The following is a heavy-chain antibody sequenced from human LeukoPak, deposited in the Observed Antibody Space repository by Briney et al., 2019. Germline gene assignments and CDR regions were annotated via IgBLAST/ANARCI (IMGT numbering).Heavy chain of an antibody. CDR2: INHSGST. Sequence: SETLSLTCAVYGGSFSSYYWSWIRQPPGKGLEWIGEINHSGSTKYNPSLKSRVTISVDTSKNQFSLKLSSVTAADTAVYYRAVNYFDSSGHYYHDYWGQGTLVTVSS. D-gene: IGHD3-22*01. CDR3: AVNYFDSSGHYYHDY. J-gene: IGHJ4*02. V-gene: IGHV4-34*01. CDR1: GGSFSSYY.